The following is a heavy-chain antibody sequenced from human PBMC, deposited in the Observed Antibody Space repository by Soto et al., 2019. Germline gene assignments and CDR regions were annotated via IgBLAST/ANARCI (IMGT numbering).Heavy chain of an antibody. Sequence: SETLSLTCTVSGGSISSSSYYWGWIRQPPGKGLEWIGSIYYSGSTYYNPSLKSRVTISVDTSKNQFSLKLSSVTAADTAVYYCARTNDYGDLQYFQHWGQGTLVT. CDR3: ARTNDYGDLQYFQH. V-gene: IGHV4-39*01. CDR2: IYYSGST. CDR1: GGSISSSSYY. D-gene: IGHD4-17*01. J-gene: IGHJ1*01.